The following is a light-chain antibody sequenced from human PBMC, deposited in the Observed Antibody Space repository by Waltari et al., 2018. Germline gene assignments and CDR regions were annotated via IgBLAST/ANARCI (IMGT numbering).Light chain of an antibody. J-gene: IGLJ3*02. CDR3: ATWDDSLSRRL. CDR2: VNY. CDR1: TSTFGPAT. V-gene: IGLV1-44*01. Sequence: QSVLTPPPSSSGPPGPTATISCFRTTSTFGPATVPRYQQPPGTAPTTVIFVNYHRRSGVPSRLSASNSGASASLVISSRQPDDEADYYCATWDDSLSRRLFGGGTKLTVL.